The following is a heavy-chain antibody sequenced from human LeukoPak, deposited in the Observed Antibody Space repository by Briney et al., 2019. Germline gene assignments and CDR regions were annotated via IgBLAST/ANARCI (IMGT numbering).Heavy chain of an antibody. J-gene: IGHJ4*02. Sequence: SGPVLVKPTETLTLTCTVSGFSLSNARMGVSWIRQPPGKALEWLAHIFSNDEKSYSTSLKSRLTISKDTSKSQVVLTMTNMGPVDTATYYCARIRYGDYHYYFDYWGQGTLVTVSS. D-gene: IGHD4-17*01. V-gene: IGHV2-26*01. CDR2: IFSNDEK. CDR3: ARIRYGDYHYYFDY. CDR1: GFSLSNARMG.